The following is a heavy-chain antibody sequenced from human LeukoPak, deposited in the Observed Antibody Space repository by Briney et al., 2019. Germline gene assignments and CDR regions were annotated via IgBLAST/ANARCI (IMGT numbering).Heavy chain of an antibody. Sequence: GGSLRLSCAASGFNFRRYGLHWVRQAPGKSLEWVAFLWSDGSNTNYADSVKGRFTISRDISKNSLYLQMNSLRAEDTAVYYCARVEAGATILGAFDIWGQGTVVTVSS. CDR1: GFNFRRYG. CDR3: ARVEAGATILGAFDI. CDR2: LWSDGSNT. D-gene: IGHD1-26*01. V-gene: IGHV3-33*01. J-gene: IGHJ3*02.